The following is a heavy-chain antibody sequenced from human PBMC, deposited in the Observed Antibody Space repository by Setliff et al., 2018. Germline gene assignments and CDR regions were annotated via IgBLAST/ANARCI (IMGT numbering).Heavy chain of an antibody. Sequence: GGSLRLSCVAPGFTFSRYAMSWVRQAPGKGLEWVSAISGSGDSTFYADSVKGRFTISRDNSKNTLSLQMNGLRAEDTAIYYCAKCSSWHGHYPHFNYWGQGTLVTVSS. V-gene: IGHV3-23*01. D-gene: IGHD6-13*01. CDR1: GFTFSRYA. CDR3: AKCSSWHGHYPHFNY. CDR2: ISGSGDST. J-gene: IGHJ4*02.